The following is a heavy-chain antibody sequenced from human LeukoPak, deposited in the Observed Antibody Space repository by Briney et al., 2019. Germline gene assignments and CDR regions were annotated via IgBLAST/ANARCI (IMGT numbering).Heavy chain of an antibody. CDR1: GFTFSSYS. CDR2: ISSSSSYI. V-gene: IGHV3-21*01. CDR3: ASDGRVGWFDP. J-gene: IGHJ5*02. D-gene: IGHD1-26*01. Sequence: GSLRLSCAASGFTFSSYSMNWVRQAPGKELEWVSSISSSSSYIYYADSVKGRFTISRDNAKNSLYLQMNSLRAEDTAVYYCASDGRVGWFDPWGRGTLVTVSS.